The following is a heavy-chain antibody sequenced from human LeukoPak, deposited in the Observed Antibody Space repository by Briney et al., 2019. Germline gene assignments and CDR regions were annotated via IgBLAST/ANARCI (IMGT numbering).Heavy chain of an antibody. V-gene: IGHV4-39*07. CDR2: IYYSGST. CDR3: ARGPYSSTFDY. Sequence: SETLSLTCTVSGGSISSYYWGWIRQPPGKGLEWIGSIYYSGSTYYNPSLKSRVTISVATSKNQFSLKLSSVTAADTAVYYCARGPYSSTFDYWGQGTLVTVSS. J-gene: IGHJ4*02. D-gene: IGHD6-13*01. CDR1: GGSISSYY.